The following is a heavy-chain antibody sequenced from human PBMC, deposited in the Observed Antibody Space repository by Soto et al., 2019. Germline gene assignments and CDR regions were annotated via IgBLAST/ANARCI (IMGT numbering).Heavy chain of an antibody. CDR2: ISYDGGNE. V-gene: IGHV3-30-3*01. CDR3: ARPPDKFSESSAFDI. J-gene: IGHJ3*02. CDR1: GFTFTSYA. D-gene: IGHD3-3*01. Sequence: GGSLRLSCAASGFTFTSYALHWVRQAPGKGLEWVAAISYDGGNEYYADSVKGQFIISRDNSKNTLYLQMNSLRGEDTAVYYCARPPDKFSESSAFDIWGQGTMVTVSS.